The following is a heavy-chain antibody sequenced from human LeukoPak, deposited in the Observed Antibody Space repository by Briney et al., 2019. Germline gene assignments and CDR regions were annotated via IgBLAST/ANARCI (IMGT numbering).Heavy chain of an antibody. CDR2: IWYDGSNK. D-gene: IGHD1-26*01. V-gene: IGHV3-30*19. Sequence: PGGSLRLSCAASGFTFSSYGMHWVRQAPGKGLEWVAVIWYDGSNKYYADSVKGRFTISRDNSKNTLYLQMNSLRAEDTAVYYCARGPVVGASTEVFDYWGQGTLVTVSS. CDR3: ARGPVVGASTEVFDY. CDR1: GFTFSSYG. J-gene: IGHJ4*02.